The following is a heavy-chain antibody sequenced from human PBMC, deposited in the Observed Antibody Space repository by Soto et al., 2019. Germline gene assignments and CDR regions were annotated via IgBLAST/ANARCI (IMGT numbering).Heavy chain of an antibody. CDR3: ARGCGGAIGWFDP. Sequence: QVQLVQSGAEVKKPGASVKVSCKASGYTFTSYAMHWVRQAPGQRLEWMGWINAGNGNTKYSQKFQGRVTITRDTSASTAYMELSSLRAEDTAVYYCARGCGGAIGWFDPWGQGSLVTFSS. D-gene: IGHD3-16*01. V-gene: IGHV1-3*01. J-gene: IGHJ5*02. CDR2: INAGNGNT. CDR1: GYTFTSYA.